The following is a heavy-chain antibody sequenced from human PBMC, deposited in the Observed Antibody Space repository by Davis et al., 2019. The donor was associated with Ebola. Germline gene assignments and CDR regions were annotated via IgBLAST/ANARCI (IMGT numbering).Heavy chain of an antibody. CDR1: GFTFSSYA. CDR2: ISGSGGST. V-gene: IGHV3-23*01. CDR3: AKDRGGYYYDSSGYYYYGMDV. D-gene: IGHD3-22*01. J-gene: IGHJ6*02. Sequence: GESLKISCAASGFTFSSYAMSWVRQAPGKGLEWVSAISGSGGSTYYADSVKGRFTISRDNSKNTLYLQMNSLRAEDTAVYYCAKDRGGYYYDSSGYYYYGMDVWGQGTTVTVSS.